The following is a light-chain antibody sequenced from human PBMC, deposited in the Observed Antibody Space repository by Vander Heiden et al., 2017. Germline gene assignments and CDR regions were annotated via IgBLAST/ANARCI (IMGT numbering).Light chain of an antibody. CDR3: QQYKSQWT. CDR2: KAS. J-gene: IGKJ1*01. Sequence: DIQMTQSPSTLSASVGDRVTITCRASQSIDSWLAWYQQKPGKAPKLLIYKASTLESGVRSRFSGSGYGTELTLTISSLHHDEFATDYGQQYKSQWTFGQGTTVDIK. V-gene: IGKV1-5*03. CDR1: QSIDSW.